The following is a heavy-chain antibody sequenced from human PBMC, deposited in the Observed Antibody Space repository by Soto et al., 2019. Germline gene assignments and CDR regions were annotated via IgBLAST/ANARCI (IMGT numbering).Heavy chain of an antibody. Sequence: QVQLVQSGAEVKTPGSSVEVSCKASGGIFSSFSITWVRQVPGHGLEWMGGLIPMTGTPNYAEKFQGRLTLTADASTRTAYLVLSSLKSEDTAVYYCARGPILPGATSWLDPWGQGTVVIVSS. D-gene: IGHD2-2*01. V-gene: IGHV1-69*01. CDR1: GGIFSSFS. J-gene: IGHJ5*02. CDR2: LIPMTGTP. CDR3: ARGPILPGATSWLDP.